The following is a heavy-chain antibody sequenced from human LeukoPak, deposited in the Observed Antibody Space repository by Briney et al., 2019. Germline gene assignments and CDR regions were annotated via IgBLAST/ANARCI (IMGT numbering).Heavy chain of an antibody. CDR3: ARDLELLWFGEFILPLDY. D-gene: IGHD3-10*01. Sequence: PGRSLRLSCAASGFTFSSYAMHWVRQAPGKGLEWVAVISYDGSNKYYADSVKGRFTISRDNSKNTLYLQMNSLRAEDTAVYYCARDLELLWFGEFILPLDYWGQGTLVTVSS. CDR1: GFTFSSYA. V-gene: IGHV3-30-3*01. CDR2: ISYDGSNK. J-gene: IGHJ4*02.